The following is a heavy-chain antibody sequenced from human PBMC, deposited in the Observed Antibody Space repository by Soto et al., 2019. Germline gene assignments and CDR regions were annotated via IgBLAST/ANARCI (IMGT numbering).Heavy chain of an antibody. Sequence: QVQLVQSGAEVTKPGSSVKVSCKASGGAFSSYAISWVRQAPGQGLEWMGGIIPIFGTANYAQKFQGRVTITADESTSTAYMELSSRRSEDTAVYYCARGILGRGEWSSIYYFDYWGQGTLVTVSS. D-gene: IGHD3-3*01. J-gene: IGHJ4*02. CDR2: IIPIFGTA. V-gene: IGHV1-69*01. CDR3: ARGILGRGEWSSIYYFDY. CDR1: GGAFSSYA.